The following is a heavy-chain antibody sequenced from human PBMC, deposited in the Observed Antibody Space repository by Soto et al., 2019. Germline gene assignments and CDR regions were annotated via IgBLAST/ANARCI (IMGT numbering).Heavy chain of an antibody. D-gene: IGHD3-3*01. CDR3: VRGGRGGLFDP. Sequence: GRSLRLSCAASGFTFSDFYMSWIRQAPGKGLEWISYISPGSRYPAYADSVKGRFTISRDNAKRSLYLQMMSLTAEDTAIYYFVRGGRGGLFDPRGKATMVSVSS. CDR1: GFTFSDFY. CDR2: ISPGSRYP. V-gene: IGHV3-11*06. J-gene: IGHJ5*02.